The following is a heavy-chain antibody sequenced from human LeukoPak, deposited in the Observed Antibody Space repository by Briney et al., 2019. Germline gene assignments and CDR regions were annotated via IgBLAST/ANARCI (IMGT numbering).Heavy chain of an antibody. V-gene: IGHV3-66*01. D-gene: IGHD5-24*01. Sequence: GGSLRLSCAAPGFTVSNNYMSWVRQAPGKGLEWVALIYSGGSTYYADFVKGRFTISRDNAQTSLYLQMNSLRAEDTAAYYCARASDPWLQLTWGQGTLVTVSS. CDR3: ARASDPWLQLT. J-gene: IGHJ5*02. CDR1: GFTVSNNY. CDR2: IYSGGST.